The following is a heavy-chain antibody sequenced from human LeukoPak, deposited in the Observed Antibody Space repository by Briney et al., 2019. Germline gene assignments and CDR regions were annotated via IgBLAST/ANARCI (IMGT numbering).Heavy chain of an antibody. J-gene: IGHJ4*02. D-gene: IGHD6-19*01. CDR2: INHSGST. CDR3: ARGCYSSGWYTCPPFDY. CDR1: GGSFSGYY. V-gene: IGHV4-34*01. Sequence: SETLSLTCAVFGGSFSGYYWSWIRQPPGKGLEWIWEINHSGSTNYNPSLKSRVTISVDTSKNQFSLKLSSVTAADTAVYYCARGCYSSGWYTCPPFDYWGQGTLVTVSS.